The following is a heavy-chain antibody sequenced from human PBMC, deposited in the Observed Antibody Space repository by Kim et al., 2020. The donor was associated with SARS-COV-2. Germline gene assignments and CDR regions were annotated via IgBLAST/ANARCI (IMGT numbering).Heavy chain of an antibody. J-gene: IGHJ4*02. V-gene: IGHV1-2*02. CDR3: AARLGSEYYDILTGQEAPFDY. CDR1: GYTFTGYY. Sequence: ASVKVSCKASGYTFTGYYMHWVRQAPGQGLEWMGWINPNSGGTNYAQKFQGRVTMTRDTSISTAYMELSRLRSDDTAVYYCAARLGSEYYDILTGQEAPFDYWGQGTLVTVSS. CDR2: INPNSGGT. D-gene: IGHD3-9*01.